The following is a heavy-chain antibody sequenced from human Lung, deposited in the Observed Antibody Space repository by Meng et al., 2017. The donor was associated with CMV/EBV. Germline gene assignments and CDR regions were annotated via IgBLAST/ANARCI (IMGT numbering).Heavy chain of an antibody. D-gene: IGHD2-2*01. V-gene: IGHV1-18*01. Sequence: ASVXVSXKTSAYTFSSYGIRWVRQAPGQGLEWMGWISTYNGKTNYAKKHQGRVTMTTDTSTNTAYMELRSLRSDDTAIYYCARDGSSIVVAPTDPSDYYHYGMDIXGEGXTVTVSS. J-gene: IGHJ6*04. CDR2: ISTYNGKT. CDR1: AYTFSSYG. CDR3: ARDGSSIVVAPTDPSDYYHYGMDI.